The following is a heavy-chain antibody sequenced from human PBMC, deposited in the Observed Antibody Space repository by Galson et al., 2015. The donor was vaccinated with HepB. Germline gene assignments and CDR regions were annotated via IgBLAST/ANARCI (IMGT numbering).Heavy chain of an antibody. D-gene: IGHD3-10*01. V-gene: IGHV3-23*01. Sequence: SLRLSCAASGFTFGRYAMNWVRQAPGKGPEWVSGISGSGDSTYYTASVRGRFTISRDNSKNTLYLQLHSLRAEDTAVYYCAKDLNFGELFYGDHWGQGTLVTVSS. J-gene: IGHJ5*02. CDR1: GFTFGRYA. CDR3: AKDLNFGELFYGDH. CDR2: ISGSGDST.